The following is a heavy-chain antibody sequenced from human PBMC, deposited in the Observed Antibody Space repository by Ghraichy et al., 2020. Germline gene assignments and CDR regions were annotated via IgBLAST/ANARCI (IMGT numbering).Heavy chain of an antibody. CDR3: ARREPAGAFDI. CDR1: GGSISSYY. J-gene: IGHJ3*02. V-gene: IGHV4-59*01. CDR2: IYYSGST. Sequence: SETLSLTCTVSGGSISSYYWSWIRQPPGKGLEWIGYIYYSGSTNYNPSLKSRVTISVDTSKNQFSLKLSSVTAADTAVYYCARREPAGAFDIWGQGTMVTVSS.